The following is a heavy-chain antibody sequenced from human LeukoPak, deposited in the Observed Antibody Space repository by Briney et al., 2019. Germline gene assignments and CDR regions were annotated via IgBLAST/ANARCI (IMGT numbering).Heavy chain of an antibody. CDR3: AKDKFSVAVVADRLKWFDP. D-gene: IGHD2-15*01. CDR1: GFTFSSYD. Sequence: PGGSLRLSCAASGFTFSSYDMSWVRQAPGKGPEWVSDISGSGGTTYYADSVKGRFTISRDNSKNTLYLQMNSLRADDTAVYYCAKDKFSVAVVADRLKWFDPWGQGTLVTVSS. CDR2: ISGSGGTT. V-gene: IGHV3-23*01. J-gene: IGHJ5*02.